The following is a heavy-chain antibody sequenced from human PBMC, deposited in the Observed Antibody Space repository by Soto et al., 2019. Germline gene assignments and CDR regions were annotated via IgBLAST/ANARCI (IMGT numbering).Heavy chain of an antibody. D-gene: IGHD4-17*01. V-gene: IGHV4-59*08. CDR2: IYYSGST. CDR1: GGSISSYY. Sequence: PSETLSLTCTVSGGSISSYYWSWIRQPPGKGLEWIGYIYYSGSTNYNPSLKSRVTISVDTSKNQFSLKLSSVTAADTAVYYCARAMTTVTLYYFDYWGQGTLVTVSS. CDR3: ARAMTTVTLYYFDY. J-gene: IGHJ4*02.